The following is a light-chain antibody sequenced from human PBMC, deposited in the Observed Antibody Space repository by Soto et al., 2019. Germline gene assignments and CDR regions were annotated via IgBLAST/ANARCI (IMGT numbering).Light chain of an antibody. CDR2: EVT. CDR3: SSHPSGSTRV. J-gene: IGLJ1*01. Sequence: QSVLTQPASVSGSPGQSIAISCTGTSGDVGGYDYVSWYQQHPDKAPKLMIYEVTKRPSRVSNRFSGSKSGNTASLTISGLQPEDEADYYCSSHPSGSTRVFGSGTKLTVL. CDR1: SGDVGGYDY. V-gene: IGLV2-14*01.